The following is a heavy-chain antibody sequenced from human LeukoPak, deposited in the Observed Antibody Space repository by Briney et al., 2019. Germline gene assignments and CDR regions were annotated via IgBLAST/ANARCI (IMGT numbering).Heavy chain of an antibody. D-gene: IGHD3-22*01. J-gene: IGHJ3*02. CDR1: GFTFDDYA. V-gene: IGHV3-9*01. CDR2: ISWNSGSI. Sequence: GGSLRLSCAASGFTFDDYAMHWVRQAPGKGLEGVSGISWNSGSIGYADSVKGRFTISRDNAKNSLYLQMNSLRAEDTALYYCAKALTYYYDSSGYSPGAFDIWGQGTMVTVSS. CDR3: AKALTYYYDSSGYSPGAFDI.